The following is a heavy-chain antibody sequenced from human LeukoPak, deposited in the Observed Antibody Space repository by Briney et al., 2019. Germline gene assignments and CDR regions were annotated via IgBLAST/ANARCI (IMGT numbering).Heavy chain of an antibody. CDR2: IYTSGST. D-gene: IGHD3-10*01. Sequence: KASETLSLTCTVSGGSISSYYWSWIRQPPRKGLEWIGYIYTSGSTNYNPSLKSRVTISVDTSKNQFSLKLSSVTAADTAVYYCARSVRGGKQTNFDYWGQGTLVTVSS. V-gene: IGHV4-4*09. CDR3: ARSVRGGKQTNFDY. CDR1: GGSISSYY. J-gene: IGHJ4*02.